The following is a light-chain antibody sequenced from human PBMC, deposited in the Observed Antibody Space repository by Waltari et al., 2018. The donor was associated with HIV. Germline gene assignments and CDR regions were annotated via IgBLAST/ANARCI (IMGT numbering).Light chain of an antibody. V-gene: IGLV2-23*02. CDR3: CSYAGSSTL. Sequence: QSALTQPASVSGSPGQSITISCTGTSSDVGSYNLVSWYQQHPGKAPKLMIYEVSKRPSGVSNRCSGSKSGNTASLTISRLQAEDEADYYCCSYAGSSTLFGGGTKLTVL. CDR2: EVS. J-gene: IGLJ3*02. CDR1: SSDVGSYNL.